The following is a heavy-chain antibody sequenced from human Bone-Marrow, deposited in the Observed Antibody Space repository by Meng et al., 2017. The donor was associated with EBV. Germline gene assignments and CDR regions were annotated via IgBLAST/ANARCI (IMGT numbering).Heavy chain of an antibody. CDR2: INAGNGNT. Sequence: VQLVQSGAEVKKPGASVKVSCKASGYTFTSYAMHWVRQAPGQRLEWMGWINAGNGNTKYSQKFQGRVTITRDTSASTAYMELSSLRSEDTAVCYCARLDSSGLDYWGQGTLVTVSS. CDR1: GYTFTSYA. J-gene: IGHJ4*02. V-gene: IGHV1-3*01. D-gene: IGHD3-22*01. CDR3: ARLDSSGLDY.